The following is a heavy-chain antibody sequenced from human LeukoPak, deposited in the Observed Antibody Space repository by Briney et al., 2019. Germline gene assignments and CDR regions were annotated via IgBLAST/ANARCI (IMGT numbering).Heavy chain of an antibody. CDR2: ISGSGGST. Sequence: GGSLRLSCAASGFTFSSYAMSWVRQAPGKGLEWVSAISGSGGSTYYADSVKGRLTISRDNSKNTLYLQMNSLRAEDTAVYYCAKNQLPVVVPAAMDYWGQGTLVTVSS. D-gene: IGHD2-2*01. V-gene: IGHV3-23*01. J-gene: IGHJ4*02. CDR3: AKNQLPVVVPAAMDY. CDR1: GFTFSSYA.